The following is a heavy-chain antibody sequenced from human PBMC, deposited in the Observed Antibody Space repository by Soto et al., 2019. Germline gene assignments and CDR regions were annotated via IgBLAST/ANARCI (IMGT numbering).Heavy chain of an antibody. CDR3: ARLEGLATISYYFDF. CDR2: IYYRGNA. D-gene: IGHD3-9*01. Sequence: QLQLQESGPGLVKPSETLSLTCSVSDDSINSDKYYWGWIRQPPGKGLEWIGSIYYRGNAYYNPSLQTRVTISLANSKSQFSLKLNSVTAPDSAVYFCARLEGLATISYYFDFWGPGALVTVSS. J-gene: IGHJ4*02. CDR1: DDSINSDKYY. V-gene: IGHV4-39*01.